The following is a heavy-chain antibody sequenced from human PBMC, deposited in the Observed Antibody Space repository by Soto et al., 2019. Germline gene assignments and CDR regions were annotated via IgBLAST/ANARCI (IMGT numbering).Heavy chain of an antibody. V-gene: IGHV4-30-4*01. CDR2: IYYSGST. CDR1: GGSFSGYY. Sequence: ASETLSLTCAVYGGSFSGYYWSWIRQPPGKGLEWIGYIYYSGSTYYNPSLKSRVTISVDTSKNQFSLKLSSVTAADTAVYYCARSGYSYGSYYGMDVWGQGTTVTVSS. D-gene: IGHD5-18*01. CDR3: ARSGYSYGSYYGMDV. J-gene: IGHJ6*02.